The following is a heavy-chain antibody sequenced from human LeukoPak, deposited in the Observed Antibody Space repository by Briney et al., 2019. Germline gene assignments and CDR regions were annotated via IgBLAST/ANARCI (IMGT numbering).Heavy chain of an antibody. CDR1: GGSITTSY. V-gene: IGHV3-53*01. Sequence: ASETLSLTSTVSGGSITTSYMSWVRQAPGKGLEWVSLFYRDGSTYYADSVKGRFTTSRDNSKNTLYLQMNSLKAEDTAVYYCARDRNSGYHLGYWGQGTLVTVSS. D-gene: IGHD5-12*01. CDR2: FYRDGST. CDR3: ARDRNSGYHLGY. J-gene: IGHJ4*02.